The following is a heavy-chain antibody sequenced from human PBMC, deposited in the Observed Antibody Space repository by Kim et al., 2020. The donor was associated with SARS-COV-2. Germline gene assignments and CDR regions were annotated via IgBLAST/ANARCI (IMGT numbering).Heavy chain of an antibody. CDR1: GYTFTSYY. CDR3: ARGGANWGSGSEYFDY. CDR2: FNPSGGST. J-gene: IGHJ4*02. V-gene: IGHV1-46*01. D-gene: IGHD7-27*01. Sequence: ASVKVSCKASGYTFTSYYMHWVRQAPGQGLEWMGIFNPSGGSTSYAQKFQGRVTMTRDTSTSTVYMELSSLRSEDTAVYYCARGGANWGSGSEYFDYWGQGTLVTVSS.